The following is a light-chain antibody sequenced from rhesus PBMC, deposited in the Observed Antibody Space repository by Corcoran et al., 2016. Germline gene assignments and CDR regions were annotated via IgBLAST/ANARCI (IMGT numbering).Light chain of an antibody. CDR3: QQYNDLLPT. CDR2: SAY. CDR1: ESVGSY. Sequence: EIVMTQSPATLSLSPGETATLSCRASESVGSYLAWYQQKPGQAPKLLVHSAYFRATGIPDRFSGNGAMTEFTLTISSLEPEDVGVYHCQQYNDLLPTFGQGTKVEIK. V-gene: IGKV3-40*03. J-gene: IGKJ1*01.